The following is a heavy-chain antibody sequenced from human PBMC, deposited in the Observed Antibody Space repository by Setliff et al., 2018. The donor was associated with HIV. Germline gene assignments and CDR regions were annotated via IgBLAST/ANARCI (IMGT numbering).Heavy chain of an antibody. D-gene: IGHD3-9*01. Sequence: GASVKVSCKASGYTFTSYAMNWVRQAPGQGLEWMGWINTNTGNPTYAQGFTGRFVFSLDTSVSTAYLQISSLKAEDTAVYYCARGGVTYYDILTGSSMDVWGQGTKVTVSS. CDR2: INTNTGNP. CDR3: ARGGVTYYDILTGSSMDV. V-gene: IGHV7-4-1*02. J-gene: IGHJ6*02. CDR1: GYTFTSYA.